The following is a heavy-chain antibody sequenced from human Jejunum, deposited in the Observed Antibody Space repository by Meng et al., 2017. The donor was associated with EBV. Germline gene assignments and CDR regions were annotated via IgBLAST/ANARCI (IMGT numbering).Heavy chain of an antibody. CDR1: GYTLTGYY. Sequence: VQPLQSGAEVRKPXXXXXXXCMASGYTLTGYYMQWVLQAPGQGLEWMGRISSNTGATNYAQKFQSRVTLTRDTSINTAYMELSRLTSDDTAAYYCSGEIAAGSGWFFFDNWGQGTLVTVSS. J-gene: IGHJ4*02. CDR2: ISSNTGAT. D-gene: IGHD6-19*01. CDR3: SGEIAAGSGWFFFDN. V-gene: IGHV1-2*06.